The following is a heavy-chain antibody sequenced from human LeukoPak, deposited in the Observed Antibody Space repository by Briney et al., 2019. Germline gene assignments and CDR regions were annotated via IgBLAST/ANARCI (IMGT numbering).Heavy chain of an antibody. V-gene: IGHV3-53*01. D-gene: IGHD6-19*01. CDR2: IYSGGST. CDR1: GFTVSSIY. J-gene: IGHJ6*02. Sequence: GGSLRFSCAASGFTVSSIYMSWVRQAPGKGLEWVSVIYSGGSTYYADSVKGRFTISRDNSKNTLYLQMNSLRAEDTAVYYCARDPGIAVAGTYHYYYYGIDVWGQGTTVTVSS. CDR3: ARDPGIAVAGTYHYYYYGIDV.